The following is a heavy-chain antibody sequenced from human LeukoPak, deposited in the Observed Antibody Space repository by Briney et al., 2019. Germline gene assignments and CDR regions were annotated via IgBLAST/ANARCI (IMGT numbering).Heavy chain of an antibody. Sequence: PSETLSLTCVVYGGSFSGYYWSWIRQPPGKGLEWIGEINHSGSTNYNPSLKSRVTISVDTSKNQFSLKLSSVTAADTAVYYCARYGATGGFDYWGQGTLVTVSS. V-gene: IGHV4-34*01. CDR2: INHSGST. D-gene: IGHD7-27*01. CDR3: ARYGATGGFDY. CDR1: GGSFSGYY. J-gene: IGHJ4*02.